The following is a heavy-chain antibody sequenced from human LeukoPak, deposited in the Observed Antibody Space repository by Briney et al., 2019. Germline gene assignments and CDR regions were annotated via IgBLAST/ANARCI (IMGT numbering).Heavy chain of an antibody. D-gene: IGHD3-22*01. CDR2: IYSGGRT. CDR1: GFTFSSSA. V-gene: IGHV3-53*01. Sequence: GGSLRLSCAASGFTFSSSAMSWVRQAPGKGLEWVSVIYSGGRTFYADSVKGRFTISRDNSKNTLYLQMNSLRAEDTAVYYCAIYDSSGYYNYWGQGTLVTVSS. J-gene: IGHJ4*02. CDR3: AIYDSSGYYNY.